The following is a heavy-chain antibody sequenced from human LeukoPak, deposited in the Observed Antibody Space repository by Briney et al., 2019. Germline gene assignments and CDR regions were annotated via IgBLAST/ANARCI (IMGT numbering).Heavy chain of an antibody. V-gene: IGHV4-30-2*01. CDR3: ARDSNYYDSSGGN. D-gene: IGHD3-22*01. J-gene: IGHJ4*02. Sequence: SQTLSLTCTVSGGSISSGGYYWSWIRQPPGKGLEWIGYIYHSGSTYYNPSLKSRVTISVDRSKNQFSLKLSSVTAADTAVHYCARDSNYYDSSGGNWGQGTLVTVSS. CDR2: IYHSGST. CDR1: GGSISSGGYY.